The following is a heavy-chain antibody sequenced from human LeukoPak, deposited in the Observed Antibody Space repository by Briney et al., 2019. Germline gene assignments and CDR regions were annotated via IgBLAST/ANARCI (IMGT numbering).Heavy chain of an antibody. CDR3: ARDRYGYFDDP. CDR2: ISYDGSNK. D-gene: IGHD3-9*01. J-gene: IGHJ5*02. V-gene: IGHV3-30*03. Sequence: GRSLRLSCGASGFTFSSYGMHWVRQAPGKGLEWVAVISYDGSNKYYADSVKGRFTISRDNAKNSLYLQMNSLRAEDTAVYYCARDRYGYFDDPWGQGTLVTVSS. CDR1: GFTFSSYG.